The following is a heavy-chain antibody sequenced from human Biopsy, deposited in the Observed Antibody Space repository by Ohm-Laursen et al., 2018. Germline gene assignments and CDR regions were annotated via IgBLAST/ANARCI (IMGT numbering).Heavy chain of an antibody. Sequence: GTLSLTCPVSGDSISSYDWSWIRQPPGKGLEWIGNIYNDVSTKYNPSLRSRVTISADKSTNQFSLKLRSVTAADTAVYYCARGYAGLYEAFDFWGQGTVVTVAS. CDR2: IYNDVST. J-gene: IGHJ3*01. CDR1: GDSISSYD. V-gene: IGHV4-59*01. CDR3: ARGYAGLYEAFDF. D-gene: IGHD5-18*01.